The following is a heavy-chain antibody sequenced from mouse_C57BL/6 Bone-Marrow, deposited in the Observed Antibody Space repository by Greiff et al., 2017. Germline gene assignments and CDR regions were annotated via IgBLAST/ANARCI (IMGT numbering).Heavy chain of an antibody. D-gene: IGHD2-5*01. Sequence: EVKLVESGPELVKPGASVKISCKASGYSFTGYYMNWVKQSPEKSLEWIGEINPSTGGTTYNQKFKAKATLTVDKSSSTAYMQLKSLTSEDSAVYYCARGDSNSFFDYWGQGTTLTVSS. J-gene: IGHJ2*01. CDR3: ARGDSNSFFDY. V-gene: IGHV1-42*01. CDR1: GYSFTGYY. CDR2: INPSTGGT.